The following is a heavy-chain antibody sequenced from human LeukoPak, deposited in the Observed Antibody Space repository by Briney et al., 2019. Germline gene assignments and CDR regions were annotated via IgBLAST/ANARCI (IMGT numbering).Heavy chain of an antibody. CDR1: GYSFTSYW. V-gene: IGHV5-51*01. J-gene: IGHJ5*02. CDR3: ARHKFPDSTSWETWFDP. D-gene: IGHD6-13*01. CDR2: IYPGDSDT. Sequence: GESLQISCKGSGYSFTSYWIGWVRQMPGKGLEWMGIIYPGDSDTRYSPSFQGQVTISADKSSSTAYLQWSSLKASDTAMYYCARHKFPDSTSWETWFDPWGQGTLV.